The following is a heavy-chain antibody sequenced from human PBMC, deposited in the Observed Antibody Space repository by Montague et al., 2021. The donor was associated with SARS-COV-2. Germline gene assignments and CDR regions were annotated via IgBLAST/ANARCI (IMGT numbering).Heavy chain of an antibody. CDR2: IYYSGST. D-gene: IGHD3-3*01. CDR3: ARGGTIFGVVTFPFDY. Sequence: LVKPTQTLTLTCTFSGFSLSTSGMCVSWIRQHPGKGLEWIGYIYYSGSTYYNPSLKSRVTISVDTSKNQFSLKLSSVTAADTAVYYCARGGTIFGVVTFPFDYWGQGTLVTVSS. V-gene: IGHV4-31*03. CDR1: GFSLSTSGMC. J-gene: IGHJ4*02.